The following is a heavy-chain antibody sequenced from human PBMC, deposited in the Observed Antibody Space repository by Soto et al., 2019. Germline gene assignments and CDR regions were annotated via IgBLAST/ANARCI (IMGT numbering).Heavy chain of an antibody. CDR1: GFTFSDYY. D-gene: IGHD2-15*01. Sequence: QVQLVESGGGLVKPGGSLRLSCAASGFTFSDYYISWIRQAPGKGLEWVSYISSSGTTIYHADSVKGRFTISRDNAKNSLFLQMSSLRAEDTAVYYCARGKSIFYGMDVWGQGTTVTVSS. V-gene: IGHV3-11*01. J-gene: IGHJ6*02. CDR3: ARGKSIFYGMDV. CDR2: ISSSGTTI.